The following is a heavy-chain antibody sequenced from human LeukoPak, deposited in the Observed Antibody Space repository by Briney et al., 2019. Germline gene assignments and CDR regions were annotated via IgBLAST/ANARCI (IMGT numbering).Heavy chain of an antibody. V-gene: IGHV3-21*01. Sequence: PGRSLRLSCAASGFSFSSYSMNWVRQAPGKGLEWVSSISSSSSYIYYADSVKGRFTISRDNAKNSLYLQMNSLRAEDTAVYYCARDAPSCSSTSCYKDEYYFDYWGQGTLVTVSS. J-gene: IGHJ4*02. CDR1: GFSFSSYS. CDR3: ARDAPSCSSTSCYKDEYYFDY. D-gene: IGHD2-2*01. CDR2: ISSSSSYI.